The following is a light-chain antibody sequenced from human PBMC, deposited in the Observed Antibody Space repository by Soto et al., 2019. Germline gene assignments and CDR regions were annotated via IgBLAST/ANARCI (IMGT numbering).Light chain of an antibody. Sequence: QSALTQPASVSGSPGQSITISCTGTSSDIGSNNYVSWFQQRPGKAPTLIIYEVSNRPSGVSTHFSGSKSGNTASLTISGLLPEDEAEYYCSSYTTTTRLFGGETKLTVL. J-gene: IGLJ3*02. CDR1: SSDIGSNNY. CDR2: EVS. V-gene: IGLV2-14*01. CDR3: SSYTTTTRL.